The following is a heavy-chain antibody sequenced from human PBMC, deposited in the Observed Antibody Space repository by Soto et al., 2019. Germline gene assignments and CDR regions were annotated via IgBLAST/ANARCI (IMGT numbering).Heavy chain of an antibody. Sequence: GSLRLSGAASVFTCSSYSMNWVRQAPGKGLEWVSSISSSSSYIYYADSVKGRFTISRDNAKNSLYLQMNSLRAEDTAVYYCAREGDLYYYGMDVWGQGTTVTVSS. CDR3: AREGDLYYYGMDV. D-gene: IGHD2-21*02. J-gene: IGHJ6*02. V-gene: IGHV3-21*01. CDR2: ISSSSSYI. CDR1: VFTCSSYS.